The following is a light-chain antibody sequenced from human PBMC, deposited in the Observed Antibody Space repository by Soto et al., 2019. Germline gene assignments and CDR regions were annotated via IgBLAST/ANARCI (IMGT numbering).Light chain of an antibody. CDR1: QSLSSSF. J-gene: IGKJ4*01. Sequence: EIVLTQSPGTLSLSPGERAILSCRARQSLSSSFLAWYQQKPGQAPRLLIYSSSNRATGIPDRFSGGGSGTDFTLTISRLEPADFAVYYCQQYGRSPLTFGGGTKVDIK. CDR2: SSS. CDR3: QQYGRSPLT. V-gene: IGKV3-20*01.